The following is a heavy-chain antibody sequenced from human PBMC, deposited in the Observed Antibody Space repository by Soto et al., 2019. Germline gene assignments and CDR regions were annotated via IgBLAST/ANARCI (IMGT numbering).Heavy chain of an antibody. Sequence: RSAGLACAAAQVSCDSELMQYAGQSPDKELEVVAFLSHDEWNKYCGGSVKGRFSISRDNSKNALYLEMNSLRAEDTAVYYCANDPGSIVATIFSSHYLLAVRGQGTTVPVSS. CDR1: QVSCDSEL. CDR3: ANDPGSIVATIFSSHYLLAV. CDR2: LSHDEWNK. V-gene: IGHV3-30*18. D-gene: IGHD5-12*01. J-gene: IGHJ6*02.